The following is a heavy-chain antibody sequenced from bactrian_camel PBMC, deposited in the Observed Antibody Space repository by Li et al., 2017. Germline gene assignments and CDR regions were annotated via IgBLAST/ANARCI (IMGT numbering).Heavy chain of an antibody. CDR2: IAPGGSST. Sequence: HVQLVESGGGLVQPGGSLTLSCTGSGFTFSDHWMLWVRRAPGEGLEWVSRIAPGGSSTVYVVSTEGRFTISRDNNKNTLYLQMNNLKPEDTAMYYCAADPTPYDYCSASRIAAYDAFNIWGQGTQVTVS. CDR3: AADPTPYDYCSASRIAAYDAFNI. CDR1: GFTFSDHW. D-gene: IGHD3*01. J-gene: IGHJ4*01. V-gene: IGHV3S1*01.